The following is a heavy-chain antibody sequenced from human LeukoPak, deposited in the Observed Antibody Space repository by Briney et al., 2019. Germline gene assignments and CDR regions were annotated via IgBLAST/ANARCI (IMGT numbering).Heavy chain of an antibody. CDR3: ARGAGTMVWGVSGWFDP. J-gene: IGHJ5*02. V-gene: IGHV3-13*05. CDR1: GFTFSSYD. Sequence: GGSLRLSCAASGFTFSSYDMHWVRHATGKGLEWVSAIGTAGDPYYPGSVKGRFTISRENAKNSLYLQMNSLRAGDTAVYYCARGAGTMVWGVSGWFDPWGQGTLVTVSS. D-gene: IGHD3-10*01. CDR2: IGTAGDP.